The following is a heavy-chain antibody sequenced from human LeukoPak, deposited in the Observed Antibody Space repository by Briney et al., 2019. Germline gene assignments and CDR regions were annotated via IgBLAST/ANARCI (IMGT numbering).Heavy chain of an antibody. V-gene: IGHV3-30*18. J-gene: IGHJ4*02. Sequence: GRSLRLSCAASGFTFSSYGRHWVRQAPGKGLEWVAVISYDGSNKYYADSVKGRFTISRDNSKNTLYLQMNSLRAEDTAVYYCAKDVLIAAAGGSPDYWGQGTLVTVSS. CDR1: GFTFSSYG. CDR2: ISYDGSNK. D-gene: IGHD6-13*01. CDR3: AKDVLIAAAGGSPDY.